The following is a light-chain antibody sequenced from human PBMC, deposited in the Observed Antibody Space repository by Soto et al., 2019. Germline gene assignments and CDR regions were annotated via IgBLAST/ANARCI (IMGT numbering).Light chain of an antibody. CDR3: SSYTGTTTLDV. J-gene: IGLJ1*01. V-gene: IGLV2-14*01. Sequence: QSALTQPASVSGSPGQSITISCTGTSSDVGGYNYVSWYQQHPGKAPQLMIYEVSNRPSGVSNRFSGSKSGNTASLTISGLQAEDEAVYYCSSYTGTTTLDVFGTGTKVTVL. CDR2: EVS. CDR1: SSDVGGYNY.